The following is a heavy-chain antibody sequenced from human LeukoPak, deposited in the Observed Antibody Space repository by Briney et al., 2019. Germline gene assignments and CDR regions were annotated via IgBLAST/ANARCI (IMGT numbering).Heavy chain of an antibody. V-gene: IGHV3-7*05. Sequence: PGGSLRLSCAVSGFNFSNYWMTWVRQAPGKGLEWVANIQQDGSAKVYVDSVKGRFTISRDNAKNSLFLQMNSLRAEDTAVYYCAKAGDATIFGVVNSNWGQGTLVTVSS. J-gene: IGHJ4*02. CDR1: GFNFSNYW. CDR3: AKAGDATIFGVVNSN. D-gene: IGHD3-3*01. CDR2: IQQDGSAK.